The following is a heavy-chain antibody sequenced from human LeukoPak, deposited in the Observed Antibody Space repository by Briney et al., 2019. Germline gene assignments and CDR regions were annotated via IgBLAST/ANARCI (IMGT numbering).Heavy chain of an antibody. Sequence: GASVKVSCKASGCTYTSYDINWVRQATGQGLEWMGWMNPNSGNTGYAQKFQGRVTMTRNTSISTAYMELSSLRSEDTAVYYCARGHDYSNQFDYWGQGTLVTVSS. CDR2: MNPNSGNT. V-gene: IGHV1-8*01. J-gene: IGHJ4*02. D-gene: IGHD4-11*01. CDR1: GCTYTSYD. CDR3: ARGHDYSNQFDY.